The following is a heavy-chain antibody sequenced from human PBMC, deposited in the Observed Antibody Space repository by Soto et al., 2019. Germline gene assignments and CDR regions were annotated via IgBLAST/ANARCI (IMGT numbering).Heavy chain of an antibody. CDR3: AKDPLRYSSSWYLEWWFDP. CDR1: GFTFSNYA. D-gene: IGHD6-13*01. V-gene: IGHV3-23*01. Sequence: EVQLLEAGGGLVQPGGSLRLSFAASGFTFSNYAIRWVRQAPGKGLEWVSRITGSGDTTYYADSVKGRFTISRDNSKNTVYQQINSLRVEDTAVYYCAKDPLRYSSSWYLEWWFDPWGQGTLVTVSS. CDR2: ITGSGDTT. J-gene: IGHJ5*02.